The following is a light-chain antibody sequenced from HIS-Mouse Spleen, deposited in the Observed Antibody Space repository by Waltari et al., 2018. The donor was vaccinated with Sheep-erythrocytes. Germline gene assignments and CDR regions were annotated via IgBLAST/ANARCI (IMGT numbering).Light chain of an antibody. V-gene: IGLV2-23*01. CDR2: EGS. J-gene: IGLJ1*01. Sequence: SALTQPPSVSGSPGQLITHPCTGTSRHVALYNLVSWYQQHPGTAPKHTIYEGSKRPSGVSNRFSGSKSGNTASLTISGLQAEDEADYYCCSYAGSSTYVFGTGTKVTVL. CDR1: SRHVALYNL. CDR3: CSYAGSSTYV.